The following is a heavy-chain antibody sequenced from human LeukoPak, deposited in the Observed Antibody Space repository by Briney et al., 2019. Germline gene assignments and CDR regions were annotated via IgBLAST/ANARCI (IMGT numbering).Heavy chain of an antibody. CDR2: INHSGST. J-gene: IGHJ4*02. CDR1: GGSISSAGYY. Sequence: SQTLSLTCTVSGGSISSAGYYWSWIRQPPGKGLEWIGEINHSGSTNYNPSLKSRVTISVDTSKNQFSLKLSSVTAADTAVYYCARTSFDYWGQGTLVTVSS. V-gene: IGHV4-30-2*01. CDR3: ARTSFDY.